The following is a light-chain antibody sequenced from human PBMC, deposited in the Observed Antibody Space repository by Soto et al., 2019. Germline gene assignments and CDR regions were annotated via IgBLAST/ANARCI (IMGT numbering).Light chain of an antibody. CDR1: QSVSSN. J-gene: IGKJ2*01. CDR3: QQYNYWPMYT. CDR2: GAS. Sequence: EIAMTQSPATLSVSPGERATLSCRASQSVSSNLAWYQQKPGQAPRLLIYGASTRATGIPARFSGSGSGTEFTLTISSLQSEDFAVYYCQQYNYWPMYTFGQGTKLEIK. V-gene: IGKV3-15*01.